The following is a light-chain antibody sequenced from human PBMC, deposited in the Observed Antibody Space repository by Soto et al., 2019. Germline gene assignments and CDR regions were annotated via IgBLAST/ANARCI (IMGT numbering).Light chain of an antibody. Sequence: EVVMTQSPATLSASPGERATLSCRASQTISSNVAWYRQKPGQAPRLLIYGASTRATGIPARFSGSGSGTEFTLTISSLQSEDFAVYYCQQYNDWPPLTFGGGTKVEIK. CDR1: QTISSN. CDR3: QQYNDWPPLT. CDR2: GAS. J-gene: IGKJ4*01. V-gene: IGKV3-15*01.